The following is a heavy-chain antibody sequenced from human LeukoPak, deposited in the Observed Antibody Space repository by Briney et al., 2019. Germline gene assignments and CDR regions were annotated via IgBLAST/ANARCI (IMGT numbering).Heavy chain of an antibody. J-gene: IGHJ4*02. CDR1: GFTFSNYA. CDR3: ATSKQQVIPRYFDF. CDR2: ISGRGGST. Sequence: GGSLRLSCAASGFTFSNYAMSWVRQAPGKGLEWVSSISGRGGSTSYADSVKGRFTISRDNSKNTLYLQMNSLRVEDTAVYYCATSKQQVIPRYFDFWGQGTLVAVSS. V-gene: IGHV3-23*01. D-gene: IGHD6-13*01.